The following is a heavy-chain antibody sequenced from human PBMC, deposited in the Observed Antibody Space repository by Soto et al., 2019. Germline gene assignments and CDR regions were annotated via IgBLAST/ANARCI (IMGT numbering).Heavy chain of an antibody. J-gene: IGHJ6*02. CDR2: TYYRSKWYN. V-gene: IGHV6-1*01. CDR3: ARDLRQQLVPYYYYGMDV. CDR1: GDSVSSNSAA. D-gene: IGHD6-13*01. Sequence: QSPTLSLTCAISGDSVSSNSAAWHWIRQSPSRGLEWLGRTYYRSKWYNDYAVSVKSRITINPDTSKNQFSLQLNSVTPEDTAVYYCARDLRQQLVPYYYYGMDVWGQGTTVTVSS.